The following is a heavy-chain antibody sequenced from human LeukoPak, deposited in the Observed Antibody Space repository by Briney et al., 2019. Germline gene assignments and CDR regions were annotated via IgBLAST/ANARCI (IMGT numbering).Heavy chain of an antibody. Sequence: SETLSLTCTVSGGSISSHYWSWIRQPPGKGLEWIGYIYYSGSTNYNPSLKSRVPISVDTSKNQFSLKLSSVTAADTAVYYCARDRAIWFGGTWYFDLWGRGTLVTVSS. CDR1: GGSISSHY. V-gene: IGHV4-59*11. J-gene: IGHJ2*01. D-gene: IGHD3-10*01. CDR2: IYYSGST. CDR3: ARDRAIWFGGTWYFDL.